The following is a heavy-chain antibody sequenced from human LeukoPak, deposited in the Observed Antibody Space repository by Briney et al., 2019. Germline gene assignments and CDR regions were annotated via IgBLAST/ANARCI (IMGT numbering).Heavy chain of an antibody. CDR3: ARERGGYYYYMDV. J-gene: IGHJ6*03. D-gene: IGHD6-25*01. Sequence: SETLSLTCAVYGGSFSGYYWSWIHQHPGKGLEWIGYIYYSGSTYYNPSLKSRVTISVDTSKNQFSLKLSSVTAADTAVYYCARERGGYYYYMDVWGKGTTVTVSS. CDR2: IYYSGST. CDR1: GGSFSGYY. V-gene: IGHV4-31*11.